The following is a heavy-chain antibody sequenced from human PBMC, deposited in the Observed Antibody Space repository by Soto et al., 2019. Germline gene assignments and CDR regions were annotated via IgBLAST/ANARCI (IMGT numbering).Heavy chain of an antibody. J-gene: IGHJ4*02. Sequence: QAQLEESGGGLVKPGGSLRLSCVASGFTFSDYYMTWIRQAPGKGLEWVSFISSSGSTIYYADSVKGRFIISRDNANNSLSLQMNSLRADDTAVYYCARFGILTGYYRNWGQGTLVTVSS. D-gene: IGHD3-9*01. V-gene: IGHV3-11*01. CDR1: GFTFSDYY. CDR3: ARFGILTGYYRN. CDR2: ISSSGSTI.